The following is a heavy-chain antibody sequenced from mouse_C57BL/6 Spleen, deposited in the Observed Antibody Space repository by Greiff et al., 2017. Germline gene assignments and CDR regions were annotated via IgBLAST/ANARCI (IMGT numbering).Heavy chain of an antibody. D-gene: IGHD5-5*01. CDR3: ARSVDYQRVCAY. CDR2: ILPGGGST. J-gene: IGHJ3*01. CDR1: GYTFTGYW. Sequence: VQLQQSGAELMKPGASVKLSCKATGYTFTGYWIEWVKQRPGHGLEWIGEILPGGGSTNYNEKFKGKATFTADTSSNTAYMQLSSLTTEDSAIXYCARSVDYQRVCAYWGQGTLVTVSA. V-gene: IGHV1-9*01.